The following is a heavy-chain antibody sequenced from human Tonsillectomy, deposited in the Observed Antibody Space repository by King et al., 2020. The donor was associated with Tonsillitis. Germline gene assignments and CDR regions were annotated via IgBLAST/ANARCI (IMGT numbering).Heavy chain of an antibody. Sequence: VQLVESGGGVVQPGRSLRLSCAASGFTFSSYALHWVRQAPGKGLEWVAVISYDGSNKYHADSVKGRFTISRDNSKNTLYLKMNSLRAEDTAVYYCASGGTYYDFWSGSPFWGQGILVTVSS. CDR3: ASGGTYYDFWSGSPF. J-gene: IGHJ4*02. D-gene: IGHD3-3*01. V-gene: IGHV3-30-3*01. CDR2: ISYDGSNK. CDR1: GFTFSSYA.